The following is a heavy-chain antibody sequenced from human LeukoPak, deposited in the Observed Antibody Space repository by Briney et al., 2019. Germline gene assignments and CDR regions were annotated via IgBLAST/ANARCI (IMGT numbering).Heavy chain of an antibody. J-gene: IGHJ5*02. D-gene: IGHD1-26*01. CDR1: GFTFSSYW. Sequence: GGSLRLSCAASGFTFSSYWMSWVRQAPGKGLEWVAAISYDGNNKYYADSVKGRFTISRDNSKNSLYLQMNSLRGEDTAVYYCAKAVGATLNWFDPWGQGTLVTVSS. CDR3: AKAVGATLNWFDP. V-gene: IGHV3-30*18. CDR2: ISYDGNNK.